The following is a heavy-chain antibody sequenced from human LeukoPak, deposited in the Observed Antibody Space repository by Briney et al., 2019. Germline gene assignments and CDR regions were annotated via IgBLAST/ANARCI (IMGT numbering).Heavy chain of an antibody. V-gene: IGHV3-30*04. CDR3: AKGGRVLLWFGEKPGAFDI. Sequence: PGRSLRLSCTASGVPLSHYAMHWVRQAPGRGLEWVAVISFDGTNKYYGDSVEGRFSVSRDNSKNTLYLQMNSLRPDDTAMYYCAKGGRVLLWFGEKPGAFDIWGQGTMVTVSS. CDR2: ISFDGTNK. CDR1: GVPLSHYA. J-gene: IGHJ3*02. D-gene: IGHD3-10*01.